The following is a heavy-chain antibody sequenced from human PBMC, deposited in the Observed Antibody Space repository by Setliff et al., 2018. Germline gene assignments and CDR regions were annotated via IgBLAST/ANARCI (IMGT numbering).Heavy chain of an antibody. J-gene: IGHJ1*01. Sequence: SETLSLTCAVYGGSFSGYYWSWIRQPPGKGLEWIGEINHSGSTNYNPSLKSXXXXSVXXXXXXXXXXXXXXXXXXXAVYYCARRGVDGYSSSWYWSGYFQHWGQGTLVTSPQ. V-gene: IGHV4-34*01. CDR2: INHSGST. CDR1: GGSFSGYY. CDR3: ARRGVDGYSSSWYWSGYFQH. D-gene: IGHD6-13*01.